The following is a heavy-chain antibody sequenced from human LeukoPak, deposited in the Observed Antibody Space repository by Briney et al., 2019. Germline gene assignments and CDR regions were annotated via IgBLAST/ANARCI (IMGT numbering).Heavy chain of an antibody. CDR1: GYTFTSYG. J-gene: IGHJ6*03. CDR3: SRRKGYYSSRYMDA. CDR2: ISAYNGNT. D-gene: IGHD3-10*01. Sequence: ASVKLSCKASGYTFTSYGISWVRQAPGQGLELMGWISAYNGNTNYAQKLQGRVTMTTDTSTNTTYMELRNPKSDDTTVYYFSRRKGYYSSRYMDAWGKGNTVTVSS. V-gene: IGHV1-18*01.